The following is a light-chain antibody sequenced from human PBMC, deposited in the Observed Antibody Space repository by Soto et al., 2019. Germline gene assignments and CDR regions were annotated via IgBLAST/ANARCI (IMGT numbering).Light chain of an antibody. CDR3: QQRSKLT. CDR1: QSVSSY. J-gene: IGKJ4*01. V-gene: IGKV3-11*01. CDR2: DAS. Sequence: EIVLTQSPATLSLSPGERATLSCRASQSVSSYLAWYQQKPGQAPRLLIYDASNRATGIPVRFSGSGSGTDFTLTISSLEPEDFAVYYCQQRSKLTFGGGTKVEIK.